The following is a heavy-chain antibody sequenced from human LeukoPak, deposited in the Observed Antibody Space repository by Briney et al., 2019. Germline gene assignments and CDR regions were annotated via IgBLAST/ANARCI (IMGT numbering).Heavy chain of an antibody. D-gene: IGHD3-3*01. CDR3: ARSPLGYYDLDYYYMDV. V-gene: IGHV4-59*01. Sequence: SETLSLTCTVSGGSISSYYWSWVRQPPGKGLEWIGNIYYSGSTNYNPSLKSRVTISVDTSKNQFSLKLSSVTAADTAVYYCARSPLGYYDLDYYYMDVWGKGTTVTVSS. J-gene: IGHJ6*03. CDR2: IYYSGST. CDR1: GGSISSYY.